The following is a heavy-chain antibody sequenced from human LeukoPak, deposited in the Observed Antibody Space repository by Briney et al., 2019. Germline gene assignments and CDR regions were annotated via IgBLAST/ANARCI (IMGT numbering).Heavy chain of an antibody. CDR3: ARSRRSWSTFDY. CDR2: VYYSGYT. CDR1: GGSISSSSYY. J-gene: IGHJ4*02. V-gene: IGHV4-39*01. D-gene: IGHD6-13*01. Sequence: SETLSLTCTVSGGSISSSSYYWGWIRQPPGKGLEWIGSVYYSGYTYYNPSLKSRVTISVDTSNDQFSLKLTSVTATDTAVYYCARSRRSWSTFDYWGQGTLVTVSS.